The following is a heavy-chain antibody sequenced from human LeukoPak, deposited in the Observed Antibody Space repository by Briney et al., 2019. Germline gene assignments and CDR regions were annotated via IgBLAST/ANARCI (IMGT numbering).Heavy chain of an antibody. Sequence: SGWSLRLSCAGCGFTFSTYWMSWVRQAPGKGLEWVANIKEDGSEKYYVDSVKGRFTISRDNAKNSVYLQMSSLRAEDTAVYYCAKDTWIVVAATSVLDYWGQGTLVTVSS. CDR2: IKEDGSEK. D-gene: IGHD2-15*01. V-gene: IGHV3-7*01. CDR3: AKDTWIVVAATSVLDY. CDR1: GFTFSTYW. J-gene: IGHJ4*02.